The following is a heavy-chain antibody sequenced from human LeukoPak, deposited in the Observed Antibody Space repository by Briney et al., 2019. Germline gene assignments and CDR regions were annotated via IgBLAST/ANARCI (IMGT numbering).Heavy chain of an antibody. CDR3: ARGCCDYYGSGSYRRFDY. J-gene: IGHJ4*02. Sequence: PSETLSLTCAVYGGSFSGYYWSWIRQPPGKGLEWIGEINHSGSTNYNPSLKSRVTISVDTSKNQFSLKLSSVTAADTAVYYCARGCCDYYGSGSYRRFDYWGQGTLVTVSS. CDR2: INHSGST. D-gene: IGHD3-10*01. CDR1: GGSFSGYY. V-gene: IGHV4-34*01.